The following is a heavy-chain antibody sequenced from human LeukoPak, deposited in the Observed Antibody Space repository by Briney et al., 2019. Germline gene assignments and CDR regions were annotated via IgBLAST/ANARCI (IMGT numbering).Heavy chain of an antibody. Sequence: SETLSLTCAVYGGSLSGYYWSWIRQPPGKGLEWIGEINHSGSTNYNPSLKSRVTISVDTSKNQFSLKLSSVTAADTAVYYCASLRPGIAAAGGDYWGQGTLVTVSS. CDR1: GGSLSGYY. V-gene: IGHV4-34*01. J-gene: IGHJ4*02. CDR3: ASLRPGIAAAGGDY. CDR2: INHSGST. D-gene: IGHD6-13*01.